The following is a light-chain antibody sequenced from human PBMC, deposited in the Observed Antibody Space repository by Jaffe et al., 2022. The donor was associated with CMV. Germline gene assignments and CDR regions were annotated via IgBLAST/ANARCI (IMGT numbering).Light chain of an antibody. V-gene: IGLV1-51*02. CDR1: NSNIGNNY. CDR2: EDN. J-gene: IGLJ2*01. CDR3: GTWDNSLSVV. Sequence: QSVLTQPPSVSAAPGQKVTISCSGSNSNIGNNYVSWYQQLPGTAPKLLIYEDNRRPSGIPDRFSGSKSGTSATLGITGLQTGDEANYFCGTWDNSLSVVFGGGTKLTVV.